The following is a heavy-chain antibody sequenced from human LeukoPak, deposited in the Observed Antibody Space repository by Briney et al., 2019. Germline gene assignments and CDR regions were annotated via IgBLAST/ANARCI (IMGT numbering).Heavy chain of an antibody. CDR3: ARTDEKRISGSASYYRGRPVNY. D-gene: IGHD3-10*01. J-gene: IGHJ4*02. CDR2: IYYSGST. V-gene: IGHV4-61*01. CDR1: GGSVSSGTYY. Sequence: SETLSLTCTVSGGSVSSGTYYWSWIRQPPGKGLEWIGYIYYSGSTNYNPSLKSRVTVSIDTSKNQFSLNLTSVTAADTAIYYCARTDEKRISGSASYYRGRPVNYWGQGALVTVSS.